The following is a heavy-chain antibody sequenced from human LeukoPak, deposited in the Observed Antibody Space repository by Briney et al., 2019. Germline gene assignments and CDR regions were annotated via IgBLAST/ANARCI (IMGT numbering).Heavy chain of an antibody. Sequence: GGSLRLSCAASGFTVSSNYMSWVRQAPGKGLEWVSVIYSGGSTYYADSVKGRFTISRDNSKNTLYLQMNSLRAEDTAVYYCAKDPFGVVPFDYWGQGTLVTVSS. CDR3: AKDPFGVVPFDY. J-gene: IGHJ4*02. CDR2: IYSGGST. D-gene: IGHD3-3*01. V-gene: IGHV3-53*01. CDR1: GFTVSSNY.